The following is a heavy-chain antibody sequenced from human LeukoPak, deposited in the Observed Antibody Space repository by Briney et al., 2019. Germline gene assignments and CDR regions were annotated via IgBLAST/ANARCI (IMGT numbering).Heavy chain of an antibody. Sequence: SETLSLTCTISRGSLSSHYWSWIRQSPGKGPEWIGYIYYSGGTNYNPSLESRVTISVDRSTNQFSLKVRSVTAADTAVYYCARRRFSYGDNDAFDIWGQGTMVTVSS. CDR2: IYYSGGT. V-gene: IGHV4-59*08. CDR3: ARRRFSYGDNDAFDI. D-gene: IGHD5-18*01. CDR1: RGSLSSHY. J-gene: IGHJ3*02.